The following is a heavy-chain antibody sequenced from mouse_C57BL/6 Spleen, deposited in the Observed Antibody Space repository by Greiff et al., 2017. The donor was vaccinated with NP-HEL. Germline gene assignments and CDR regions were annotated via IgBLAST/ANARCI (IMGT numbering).Heavy chain of an antibody. Sequence: VQLQQSGAELARPGASVKLSCKASGYTFTSYGISWVKQRTGQGLEWIGEIYPRSGNTYYNEKFKGKATLTEDKSSSTAYMELRSLTSEDSAVYFCASPRESWFAYWGQGTLVTVSA. CDR1: GYTFTSYG. J-gene: IGHJ3*01. D-gene: IGHD3-3*01. CDR2: IYPRSGNT. V-gene: IGHV1-81*01. CDR3: ASPRESWFAY.